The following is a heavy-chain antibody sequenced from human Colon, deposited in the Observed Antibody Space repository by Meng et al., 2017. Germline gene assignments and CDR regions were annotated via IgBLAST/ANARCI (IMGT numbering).Heavy chain of an antibody. Sequence: QWQFQRTGPVLWTPSQTLSLTCTVPGDSISSGNHYWSWSRQHPGKGLEWIGYFYFSGNTYYNPSLKSRVTISVDTSKNQFSLNLRSVTAADTAVYYCARYYYDSSGVTYFDPWGQGTLVTVSS. CDR2: FYFSGNT. D-gene: IGHD3-22*01. V-gene: IGHV4-31*03. CDR3: ARYYYDSSGVTYFDP. CDR1: GDSISSGNHY. J-gene: IGHJ5*02.